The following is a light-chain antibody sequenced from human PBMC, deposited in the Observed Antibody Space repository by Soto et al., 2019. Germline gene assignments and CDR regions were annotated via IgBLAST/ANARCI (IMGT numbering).Light chain of an antibody. CDR3: QQYKSYFWT. J-gene: IGKJ1*01. Sequence: DIQMTQTPSTLSASVGDTVTITCRASQCLSEWLAWYQQKPGKAPKLLIYDASSLERGVPSRFSGSGSGTEFTLTISSLQPDDFAIYYCQQYKSYFWTFGQGTRVEIK. V-gene: IGKV1-5*01. CDR2: DAS. CDR1: QCLSEW.